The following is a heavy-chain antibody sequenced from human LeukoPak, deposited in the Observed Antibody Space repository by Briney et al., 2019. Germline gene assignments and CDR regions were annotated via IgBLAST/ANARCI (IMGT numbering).Heavy chain of an antibody. CDR1: GDSINSNSYF. V-gene: IGHV4-39*01. D-gene: IGHD1-26*01. CDR3: ARRFPRSGSRSGRYFDY. Sequence: SETLSLTCTVSGDSINSNSYFWGWIRQPPGKGLEWIGSIYYSGSTYYNPSLKRRVTISVDMSKNQFSLRLTSLTAADTAVYFCARRFPRSGSRSGRYFDYWGQGMLVTVSS. J-gene: IGHJ4*02. CDR2: IYYSGST.